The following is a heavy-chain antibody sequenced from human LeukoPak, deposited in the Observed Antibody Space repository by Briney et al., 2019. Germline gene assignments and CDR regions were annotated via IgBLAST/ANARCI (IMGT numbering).Heavy chain of an antibody. V-gene: IGHV1-69*01. Sequence: GSSVKVSCKASGGTFSSYAISWVRQAPGQGLEWMGGIIPIFGTANYAQKFQGRVMITADESTSTAYMELSSLRSEDTAVYYCARGGIAARYLYYYYMDVWDKGTTVTVSS. D-gene: IGHD6-6*01. CDR2: IIPIFGTA. CDR1: GGTFSSYA. CDR3: ARGGIAARYLYYYYMDV. J-gene: IGHJ6*03.